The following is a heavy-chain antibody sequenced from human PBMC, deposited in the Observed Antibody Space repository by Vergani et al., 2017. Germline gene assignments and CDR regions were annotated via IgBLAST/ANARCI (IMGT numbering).Heavy chain of an antibody. CDR3: ARVMYRDXASTGYRLEGMDI. Sequence: QVQLEESGPGLVKPSETLSLTCTVSGGSFNTYYWSWIRQSPGKGLEWIGYIYSTGSTNYNPSLNSRVTMSVETSKNQFSLKLRSVTAADTAVYFCARVMYRDXASTGYRLEGMDIWGQGTTVTISS. J-gene: IGHJ6*02. V-gene: IGHV4-59*13. D-gene: IGHD3-9*01. CDR1: GGSFNTYY. CDR2: IYSTGST.